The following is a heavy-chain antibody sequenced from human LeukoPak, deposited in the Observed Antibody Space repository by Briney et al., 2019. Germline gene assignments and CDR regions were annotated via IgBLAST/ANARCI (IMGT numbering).Heavy chain of an antibody. CDR1: GCTLTELS. V-gene: IGHV1-24*01. CDR2: FDPDDGET. CDR3: AGGEAPDAFDI. Sequence: ASVKVSCKVSGCTLTELSMHWVRQAPGKGLEWMGSFDPDDGETVYAQKFQGRVTMTEDTSTDTAYMELSSLRSEDTAVYYCAGGEAPDAFDIWGQGTMVTVSS. D-gene: IGHD2-21*01. J-gene: IGHJ3*02.